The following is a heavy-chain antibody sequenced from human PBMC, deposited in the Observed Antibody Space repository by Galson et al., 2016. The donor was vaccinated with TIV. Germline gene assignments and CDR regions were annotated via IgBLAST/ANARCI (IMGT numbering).Heavy chain of an antibody. CDR1: GFTFSNYE. D-gene: IGHD5-18*01. CDR2: ISSSGGTI. Sequence: SLRLSCAASGFTFSNYEMNWVRQAPGKGLEWLSHISSSGGTIYSADSVKGRFTISRDNGKTSLYLQMISLRPEDTALYYCAKDRAVDASMDYYFNHARGVWGQGTAVTVS. V-gene: IGHV3-48*03. CDR3: AKDRAVDASMDYYFNHARGV. J-gene: IGHJ6*02.